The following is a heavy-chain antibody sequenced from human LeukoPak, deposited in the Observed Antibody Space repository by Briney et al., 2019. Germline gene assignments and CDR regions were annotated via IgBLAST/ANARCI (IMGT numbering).Heavy chain of an antibody. J-gene: IGHJ4*02. V-gene: IGHV3-53*01. D-gene: IGHD2-15*01. CDR1: GFTVSSNY. CDR2: IYSGGST. Sequence: GGSLRLSCAASGFTVSSNYMSWVRQAPGKGLEWVSVIYSGGSTYYADSVKGRFTISRDNSKNTLYLRMNSLRAEDTAVYYCARVMGGGSSDYWGQGTLFTVSS. CDR3: ARVMGGGSSDY.